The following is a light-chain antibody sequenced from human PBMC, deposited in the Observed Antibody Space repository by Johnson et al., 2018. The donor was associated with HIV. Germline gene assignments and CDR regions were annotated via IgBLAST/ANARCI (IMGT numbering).Light chain of an antibody. V-gene: IGLV1-51*02. CDR3: GTWDSSLSAYV. CDR1: SSNIGSNF. J-gene: IGLJ1*01. Sequence: QSVLTQPPSVSAAPGQKVTISCSGSSSNIGSNFVSWYQQLPGTAPKVLIYENNKRPSGIPARFSGSKSGTSATLGITGLQTGAEADYYCGTWDSSLSAYVFGTGTKGTVL. CDR2: ENN.